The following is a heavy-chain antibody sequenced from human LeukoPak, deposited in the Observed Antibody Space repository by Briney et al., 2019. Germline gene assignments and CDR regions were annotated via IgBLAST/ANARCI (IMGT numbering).Heavy chain of an antibody. CDR1: GFTFSNYG. D-gene: IGHD2-21*02. Sequence: GGSLRLSCAASGFTFSNYGMTWVRQAPGKGLEWVAVIWYDGSNKYYADSVKGRFTISRDNSKNTLYLQMNSLRAEDTAVYYCARGPGGDRSWLDYWGQGTLVTVSS. CDR2: IWYDGSNK. V-gene: IGHV3-33*08. J-gene: IGHJ4*02. CDR3: ARGPGGDRSWLDY.